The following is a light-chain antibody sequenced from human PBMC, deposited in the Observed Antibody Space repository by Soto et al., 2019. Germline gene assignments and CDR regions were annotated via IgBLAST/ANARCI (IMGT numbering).Light chain of an antibody. CDR3: QQYGSSSYT. CDR2: LAS. Sequence: EIVLTQSPGTLSLSPGDGATLSCRASQSISRYLAWYQQKPGQAPRLVIYLASNRATGIPDRFSGSGSGTDFTLTISRLEPEDFVVYYCQQYGSSSYTFGQGTKLEIK. V-gene: IGKV3-20*01. J-gene: IGKJ2*01. CDR1: QSISRY.